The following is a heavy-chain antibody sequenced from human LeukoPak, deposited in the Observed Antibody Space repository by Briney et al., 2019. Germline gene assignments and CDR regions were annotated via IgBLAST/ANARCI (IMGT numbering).Heavy chain of an antibody. CDR3: ASSYDSSGYRAFDY. CDR2: IIPIFGTA. D-gene: IGHD3-22*01. V-gene: IGHV1-69*13. J-gene: IGHJ4*02. Sequence: GASVKVSCKASGYTFTSYGISWVRQAPGQGLEWMGGIIPIFGTANYAQKFQGRVTITADESTSTAYMELSSLRSEDTAVYYCASSYDSSGYRAFDYWGQGTLVTVSS. CDR1: GYTFTSYG.